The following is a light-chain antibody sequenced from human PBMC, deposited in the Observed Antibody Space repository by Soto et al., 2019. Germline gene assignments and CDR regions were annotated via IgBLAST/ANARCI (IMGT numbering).Light chain of an antibody. CDR2: GAS. J-gene: IGKJ4*01. CDR1: QSVGSN. Sequence: EKLMTQSPATLSVSPGERATLSCRASQSVGSNLAWYQQKPGQPPRLLIYGASTRATGIPARFSGSGSGTEFTLTISSLQSEDFAVYYCQQYNSWPLAFGGGTKVEIK. V-gene: IGKV3-15*01. CDR3: QQYNSWPLA.